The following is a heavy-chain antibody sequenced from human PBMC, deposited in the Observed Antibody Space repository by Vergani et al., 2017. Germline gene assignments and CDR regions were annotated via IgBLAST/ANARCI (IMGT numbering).Heavy chain of an antibody. CDR1: GFTFSSYA. J-gene: IGHJ4*02. D-gene: IGHD5-24*01. Sequence: EVQLLESGGGLVQPGGSLRLSCAASGFTFSSYAMSWVRQAPGKGLEGVSAISGSGGSTYYADSVKGRFTISRNNSKNTLYLQMNSLRAEDTAVYYCAKWAVEMYYFDYWGQGTLVTVSS. CDR2: ISGSGGST. CDR3: AKWAVEMYYFDY. V-gene: IGHV3-23*01.